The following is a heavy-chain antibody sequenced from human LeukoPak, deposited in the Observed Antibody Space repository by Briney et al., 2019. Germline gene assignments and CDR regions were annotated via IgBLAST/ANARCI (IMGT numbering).Heavy chain of an antibody. V-gene: IGHV4-38-2*02. CDR1: GYSISSGYY. CDR2: IYHSGST. D-gene: IGHD3-22*01. CDR3: AREYDSSGYYHLYYYYYYMDV. J-gene: IGHJ6*03. Sequence: PSETLSLACTVSGYSISSGYYWGWIRQPPGKGLEWIGSIYHSGSTYYNPSLKSRVTISVDTSKNQFSLKLSSVTAADTAVYYCAREYDSSGYYHLYYYYYYMDVWGKGTTVTVSS.